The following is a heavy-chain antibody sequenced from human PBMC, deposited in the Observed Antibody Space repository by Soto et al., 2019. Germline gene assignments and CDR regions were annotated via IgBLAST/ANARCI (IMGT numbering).Heavy chain of an antibody. D-gene: IGHD3-10*01. V-gene: IGHV4-59*12. CDR3: ARGARFGDRRYMDV. Sequence: SETLSLTCTVSGGSISSFDWFWIRQSPGRGLEWIGYVYYSGKTNYNPSLESRVTISVDTSENQFSLKPNSVTAADTAVYYCARGARFGDRRYMDVWGKGTTVTVSS. CDR1: GGSISSFD. J-gene: IGHJ6*03. CDR2: VYYSGKT.